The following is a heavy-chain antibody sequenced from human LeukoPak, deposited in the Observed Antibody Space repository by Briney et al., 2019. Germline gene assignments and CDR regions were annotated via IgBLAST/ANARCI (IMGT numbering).Heavy chain of an antibody. CDR2: IKQSTYGGTT. CDR1: GFSFSNAW. Sequence: GGSLRVSCAASGFSFSNAWMNWVRQAPGKGLEWVGRIKQSTYGGTTEYAAPVKGRFTISRDDSKNTLYLQMSSLKTVDTAVYYCVYYGSESYLVFDHWGQGTLVTVSS. CDR3: VYYGSESYLVFDH. V-gene: IGHV3-15*01. D-gene: IGHD3-10*01. J-gene: IGHJ4*02.